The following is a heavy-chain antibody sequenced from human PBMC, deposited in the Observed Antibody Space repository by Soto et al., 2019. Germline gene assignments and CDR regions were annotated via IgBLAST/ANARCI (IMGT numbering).Heavy chain of an antibody. CDR2: IIPMFGTT. CDR1: GGNFSRNG. D-gene: IGHD6-13*01. Sequence: ASVKVSCKASGGNFSRNGISWVRQAPGQGLEYMGGIIPMFGTTNYPHKFRGRVTFTADESTSTAYMELTSLRSEDTAVYFCARASGSSWYNWFDPWGQGTLVTVSS. CDR3: ARASGSSWYNWFDP. J-gene: IGHJ5*02. V-gene: IGHV1-69*13.